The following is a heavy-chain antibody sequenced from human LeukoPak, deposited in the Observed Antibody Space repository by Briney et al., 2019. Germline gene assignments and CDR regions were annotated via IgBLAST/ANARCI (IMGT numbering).Heavy chain of an antibody. J-gene: IGHJ4*02. Sequence: PSETLSLTCTVSGGSISSSSYYWGWIRQPPGKGLEWIGSIYYSGSTNYNPSLKSRVTISVDTSKNQFSLKLSSVTAADTAVYHCAREAMYSYGNNFDYWGQGTLVTVSS. V-gene: IGHV4-39*07. CDR1: GGSISSSSYY. D-gene: IGHD5-18*01. CDR3: AREAMYSYGNNFDY. CDR2: IYYSGST.